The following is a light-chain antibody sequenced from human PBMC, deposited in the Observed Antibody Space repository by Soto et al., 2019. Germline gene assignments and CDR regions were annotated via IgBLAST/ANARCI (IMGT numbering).Light chain of an antibody. CDR3: SSYTSSSNVV. V-gene: IGLV2-14*01. J-gene: IGLJ2*01. Sequence: QPVLTQHASVSGSPGQSITISCTGTSSDVGDYNYVSWYQQHPGKVPKLMIYEVSNRPSGVSNRFSGSKSGNTASLTISGLQAEDEADYYCSSYTSSSNVVFGGGTKVTVL. CDR2: EVS. CDR1: SSDVGDYNY.